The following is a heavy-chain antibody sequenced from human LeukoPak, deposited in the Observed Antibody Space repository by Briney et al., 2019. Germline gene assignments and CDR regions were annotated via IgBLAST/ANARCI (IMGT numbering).Heavy chain of an antibody. CDR3: ARRTDSGWKWFDP. CDR2: IHPGEYER. D-gene: IGHD6-25*01. Sequence: PGESLKISCKASGYRVTSYWIGWVRQMPGKGLEWMGVIHPGEYERRYSPSFEGQVTISADRSISTAYMQWSSLKASDTAMYYCARRTDSGWKWFDPWGQGTLVTVSS. CDR1: GYRVTSYW. V-gene: IGHV5-51*01. J-gene: IGHJ5*02.